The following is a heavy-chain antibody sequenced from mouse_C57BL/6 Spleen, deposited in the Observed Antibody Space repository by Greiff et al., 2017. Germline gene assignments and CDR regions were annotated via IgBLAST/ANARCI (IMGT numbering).Heavy chain of an antibody. CDR3: ARHEVRDEGFDY. J-gene: IGHJ2*01. CDR1: GYTFTEYT. CDR2: CYPGSGSI. D-gene: IGHD3-3*01. Sequence: VQLQQSGAELVKPGASVKLSCKASGYTFTEYTIHWVKQRSGQGLVWIGWCYPGSGSITYNEKFKAKATLTADKSSRTVYMELSRLPSEDSAVYFYARHEVRDEGFDYWGQGTTRTVSS. V-gene: IGHV1-62-2*01.